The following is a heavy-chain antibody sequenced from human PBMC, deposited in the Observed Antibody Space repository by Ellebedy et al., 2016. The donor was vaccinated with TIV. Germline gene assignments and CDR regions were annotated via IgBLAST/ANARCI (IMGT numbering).Heavy chain of an antibody. CDR1: GFTFSGYY. J-gene: IGHJ3*02. V-gene: IGHV3-11*05. CDR3: ARDDPYGTFDI. CDR2: ISSSSSYT. Sequence: GESLKISCAASGFTFSGYYMSWIRQAPGKGLEWVSYISSSSSYTNYADSVKGRFTISRDNAKNSLYLQMNSLRAEDTAVYYCARDDPYGTFDIWGQGTMVTVSS. D-gene: IGHD4-17*01.